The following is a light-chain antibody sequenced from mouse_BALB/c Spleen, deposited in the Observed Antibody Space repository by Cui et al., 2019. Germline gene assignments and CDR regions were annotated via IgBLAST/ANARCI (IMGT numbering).Light chain of an antibody. CDR3: QQRSSYPLT. Sequence: QIVLTQSPAIMSASPGEKVTITCSASSSVSYMHWFQQKPGTSPKLWIYSTSNLASGVPARFSGSGSGTSYSLTNSRMEAEDAATYYCQQRSSYPLTFGAGTKLELK. CDR1: SSVSY. J-gene: IGKJ5*01. V-gene: IGKV4-57*01. CDR2: STS.